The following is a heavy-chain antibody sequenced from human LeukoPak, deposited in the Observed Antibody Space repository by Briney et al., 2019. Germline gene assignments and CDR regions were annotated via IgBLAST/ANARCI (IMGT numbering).Heavy chain of an antibody. Sequence: GGSLRLSCAASGFTFSSYSMNWVRQAPGKGLEWVAFIRYDGSNKYYADSVKGRFTISRDNSKNTLYLQMNSLRAEDTAVYYCAKDRSYGSGSYYYMDVWGKGTTVTISS. CDR2: IRYDGSNK. CDR3: AKDRSYGSGSYYYMDV. V-gene: IGHV3-30*02. J-gene: IGHJ6*03. D-gene: IGHD3-10*01. CDR1: GFTFSSYS.